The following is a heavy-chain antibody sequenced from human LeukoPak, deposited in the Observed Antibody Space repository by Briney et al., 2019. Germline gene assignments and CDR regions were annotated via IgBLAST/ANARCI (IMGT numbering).Heavy chain of an antibody. Sequence: GGSLRLSCAASGFTFSSYAMSWVRQAPGKGLEWVAGMSGGGATYHADSVKGRFVISRDNSKNTVYLQMNSLRAEDTALYFCAKDKIVGDGRWDFDYWGQGTLVTVSS. V-gene: IGHV3-23*01. J-gene: IGHJ4*02. D-gene: IGHD3-10*01. CDR2: MSGGGAT. CDR3: AKDKIVGDGRWDFDY. CDR1: GFTFSSYA.